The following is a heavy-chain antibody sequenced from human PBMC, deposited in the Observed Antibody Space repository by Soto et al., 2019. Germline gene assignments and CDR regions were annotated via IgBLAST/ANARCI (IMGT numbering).Heavy chain of an antibody. V-gene: IGHV4-34*01. CDR2: INHSGST. CDR3: ARAPLQRGSPFDY. Sequence: SETLSLTCAVYGGSFSGYYWSWIRQPPGKGLEWIGGINHSGSTNYNPSLKSRVTISVDTSKNQFSLKLSSVTAADTAVYYCARAPLQRGSPFDYWGQGTLVTVSS. D-gene: IGHD1-1*01. CDR1: GGSFSGYY. J-gene: IGHJ4*02.